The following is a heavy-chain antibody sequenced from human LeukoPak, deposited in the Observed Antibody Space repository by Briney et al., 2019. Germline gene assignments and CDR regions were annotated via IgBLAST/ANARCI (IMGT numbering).Heavy chain of an antibody. CDR1: GGSISSSSYY. CDR3: AREHQYTAFDI. Sequence: SETLSLTCTVSGGSISSSSYYWGWIRQPPGKGLEWIGSIYYSGSTYYNPSLKSRVTISVDTSKNQFSLKLSSVTAADTAVYYCAREHQYTAFDIWGQGTMVTVSS. V-gene: IGHV4-39*02. D-gene: IGHD5-18*01. CDR2: IYYSGST. J-gene: IGHJ3*02.